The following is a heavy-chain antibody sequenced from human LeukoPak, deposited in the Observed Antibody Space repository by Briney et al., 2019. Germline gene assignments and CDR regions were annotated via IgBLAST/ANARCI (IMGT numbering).Heavy chain of an antibody. J-gene: IGHJ4*02. V-gene: IGHV4-39*07. D-gene: IGHD6-19*01. Sequence: SETLSLTCTVSGGSISSSSYYWGWIRQPPGKGLEWIGSIYYSGSTYYNPSLRSRVTISVDTSKNQFSLRLTSVTAADTSVYYCATYSSGWFQFDCWGQGTLVSVSS. CDR2: IYYSGST. CDR1: GGSISSSSYY. CDR3: ATYSSGWFQFDC.